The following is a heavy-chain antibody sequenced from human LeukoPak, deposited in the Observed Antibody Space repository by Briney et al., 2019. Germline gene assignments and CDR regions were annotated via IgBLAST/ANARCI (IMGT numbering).Heavy chain of an antibody. CDR3: ARAVRTYDSSGDYLDAFDI. Sequence: VRSLRLSRAASGFTFSTYWVHWVRQAPGKGLAWVSRITSDGSSTSYADSVKGRFTISRDNTKNTLYLQMKSLRAEDTAVYYCARAVRTYDSSGDYLDAFDIWGQGTMVTVSS. V-gene: IGHV3-74*01. D-gene: IGHD3-22*01. J-gene: IGHJ3*02. CDR1: GFTFSTYW. CDR2: ITSDGSST.